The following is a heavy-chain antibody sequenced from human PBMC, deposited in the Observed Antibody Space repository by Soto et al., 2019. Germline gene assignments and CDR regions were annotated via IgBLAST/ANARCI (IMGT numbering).Heavy chain of an antibody. V-gene: IGHV3-7*03. CDR3: ARDSNWGNFDY. CDR2: IKQDGSEK. CDR1: GFTFSSYW. Sequence: GESLKISCAASGFTFSSYWMSWVRQAPGKGLEWVANIKQDGSEKYYVDSVKGRFTISRDNAKNSLYLQMNSLRAEDTAVYYCARDSNWGNFDYWGQGTLVTVSS. D-gene: IGHD7-27*01. J-gene: IGHJ4*02.